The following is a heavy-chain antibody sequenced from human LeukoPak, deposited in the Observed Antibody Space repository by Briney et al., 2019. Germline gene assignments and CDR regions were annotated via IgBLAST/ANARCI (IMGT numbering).Heavy chain of an antibody. CDR1: GGTFSSYA. CDR3: ARESMVVTGVYYYYYMDV. D-gene: IGHD4-23*01. J-gene: IGHJ6*03. Sequence: SVKVSCKASGGTFSSYAISWVRQAPGQGLEWMGGIIPIFGTANYAQKFQGRVTITTDESTGTAYMELSSLRSEDTAVYYCARESMVVTGVYYYYYMDVWGKGTTVTVSS. V-gene: IGHV1-69*05. CDR2: IIPIFGTA.